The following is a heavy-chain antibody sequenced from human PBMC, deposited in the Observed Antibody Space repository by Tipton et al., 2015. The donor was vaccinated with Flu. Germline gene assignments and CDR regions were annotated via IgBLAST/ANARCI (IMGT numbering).Heavy chain of an antibody. CDR1: GDSISSPYL. Sequence: TLSLTCAVSGDSISSPYLWGWIRQPPGKGMEWIGNIFRSGSAYYNPSLKSRVTISKDTSKNQFSLTLNSVTAADTAMYYCARYSSSVATYWYFDLWGRDTLVTVSS. V-gene: IGHV4-38-2*01. CDR2: IFRSGSA. D-gene: IGHD6-6*01. CDR3: ARYSSSVATYWYFDL. J-gene: IGHJ2*01.